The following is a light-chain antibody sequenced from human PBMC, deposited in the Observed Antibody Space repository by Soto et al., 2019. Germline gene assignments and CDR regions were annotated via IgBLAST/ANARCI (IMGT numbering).Light chain of an antibody. CDR2: EVT. V-gene: IGLV2-14*02. CDR1: SSDIGSYDL. Sequence: QSVLTQPASVSGSPGQSITISCTGTSSDIGSYDLVSWYQQHPGTAPKLIIYEVTKRPSGVSTRFSGSKSGNTASLTISGLQAVDEADYYCSSYTSSSTLEVFGTGTKVTVL. CDR3: SSYTSSSTLEV. J-gene: IGLJ1*01.